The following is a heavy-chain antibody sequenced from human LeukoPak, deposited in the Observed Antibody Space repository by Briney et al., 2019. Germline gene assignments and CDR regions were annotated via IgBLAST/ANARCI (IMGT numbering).Heavy chain of an antibody. Sequence: PGGSLRLSRAASGFTFSSYAMSWVRQAPGKGLEWVSAISGSGGSTYYADSVKGRFTISRDNSKNTLYLQMNSLRAEDTAVYYCAKYVHIVVVTAIDFDYWGQGTLVTVSS. CDR2: ISGSGGST. D-gene: IGHD2-21*02. CDR1: GFTFSSYA. CDR3: AKYVHIVVVTAIDFDY. V-gene: IGHV3-23*01. J-gene: IGHJ4*02.